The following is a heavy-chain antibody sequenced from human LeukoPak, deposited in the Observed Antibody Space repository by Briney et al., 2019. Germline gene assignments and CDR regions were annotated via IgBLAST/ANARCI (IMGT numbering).Heavy chain of an antibody. V-gene: IGHV1-24*01. CDR3: ATEDVCTEGSLWFGESY. Sequence: ASVKVSCKVSGYTLTELSMHWVRQAPGKGLEWMGGFDPEDGGTIYAQKFQGRVTMTEDTSTDTAYMELSSLRSEDTAVYYCATEDVCTEGSLWFGESYWGQGTLVTVSS. CDR2: FDPEDGGT. CDR1: GYTLTELS. J-gene: IGHJ4*02. D-gene: IGHD3-10*01.